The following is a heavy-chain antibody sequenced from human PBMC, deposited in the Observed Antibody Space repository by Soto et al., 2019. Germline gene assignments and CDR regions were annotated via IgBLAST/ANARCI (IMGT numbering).Heavy chain of an antibody. V-gene: IGHV3-15*01. D-gene: IGHD2-21*02. CDR1: GFTFSDTW. CDR3: TSFPVVVTANYGLDV. J-gene: IGHJ6*02. Sequence: EVQLVESGGGLVKPGGSLRLSCAASGFTFSDTWMSWVRQAPGKGLGWVGRIKSKTDGGTTDYVAPVKGRFTISRDDSKNTLYLQMSSLKTEDTAVYYCTSFPVVVTANYGLDVWGQGTSVTVSS. CDR2: IKSKTDGGTT.